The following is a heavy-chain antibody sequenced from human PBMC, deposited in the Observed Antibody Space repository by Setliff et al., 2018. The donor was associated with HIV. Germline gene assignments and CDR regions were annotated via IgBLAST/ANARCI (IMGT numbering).Heavy chain of an antibody. Sequence: LRLSCAASGFAFGDYAMHWVRQAPGKGLEWVSGISWTSDNLGHADSVRGRFTISRDNAKNSLYLQMNSLRIEDTAFYYCAIYGGGIYYWGQGTLVTVSS. D-gene: IGHD1-26*01. J-gene: IGHJ4*02. V-gene: IGHV3-9*01. CDR2: ISWTSDNL. CDR1: GFAFGDYA. CDR3: AIYGGGIYY.